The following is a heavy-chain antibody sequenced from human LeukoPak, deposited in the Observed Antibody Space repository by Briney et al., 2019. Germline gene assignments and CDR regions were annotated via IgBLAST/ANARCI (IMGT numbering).Heavy chain of an antibody. Sequence: NPSETLSLTCTVSGGSISSYQWSWIRQPAGKGLEWIGRIYTSGNTNYNPSLKSRVTMSVDTSKNQFSPKLNSVTAADTAVYYCVRGDWDSSWPYFDFWGQGTLVTVSS. CDR2: IYTSGNT. J-gene: IGHJ4*02. D-gene: IGHD6-13*01. CDR1: GGSISSYQ. CDR3: VRGDWDSSWPYFDF. V-gene: IGHV4-4*07.